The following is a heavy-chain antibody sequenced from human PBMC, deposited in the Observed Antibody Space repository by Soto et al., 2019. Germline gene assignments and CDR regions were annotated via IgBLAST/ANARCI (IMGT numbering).Heavy chain of an antibody. V-gene: IGHV5-10-1*01. Sequence: PGESLKISCKGSGYSFTSYWIGCVRQMPGKGLEWMGRIDPSDSQTYYSPSFRGHVTISVTKSITTVFLQWSSLRASDTAMYYCARQIYDSDTGPNFQYYFDSWGQGTPVTVSS. J-gene: IGHJ4*02. CDR1: GYSFTSYW. CDR3: ARQIYDSDTGPNFQYYFDS. D-gene: IGHD3-22*01. CDR2: IDPSDSQT.